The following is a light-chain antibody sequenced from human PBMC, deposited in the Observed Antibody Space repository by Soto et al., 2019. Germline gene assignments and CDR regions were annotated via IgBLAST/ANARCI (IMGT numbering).Light chain of an antibody. V-gene: IGLV2-14*03. CDR1: SSDIGGYNY. Sequence: QSVLTQPDSVSGSTGQSITIACTGTSSDIGGYNYVSWYQHHPGKAPTLIIYDVSDRPSGVSSRFSASRSGNTASLTISGLQAEDEADYYCSSYTPSTVLFGGGTKLTVL. CDR2: DVS. CDR3: SSYTPSTVL. J-gene: IGLJ2*01.